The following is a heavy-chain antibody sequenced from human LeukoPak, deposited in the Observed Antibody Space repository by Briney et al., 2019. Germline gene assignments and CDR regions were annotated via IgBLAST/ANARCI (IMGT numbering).Heavy chain of an antibody. CDR3: ARAVYSSSWLDY. V-gene: IGHV1-2*02. CDR1: GYTFTGYY. J-gene: IGHJ4*02. CDR2: INPNSGGA. D-gene: IGHD6-13*01. Sequence: ASVKVSCKASGYTFTGYYMHWVRQAPGQGLEWMGWINPNSGGANYAQKFQGRVTMTRDTSISTAYMELSRLRSDDTAVYYCARAVYSSSWLDYWGQGTLVTVSS.